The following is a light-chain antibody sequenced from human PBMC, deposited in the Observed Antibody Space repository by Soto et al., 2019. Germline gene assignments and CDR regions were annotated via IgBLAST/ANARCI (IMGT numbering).Light chain of an antibody. CDR3: QQYGSSPVT. J-gene: IGKJ3*01. Sequence: EIVLTQSPGTLSLSPGERATLSCRASQSVSSSYLAWYQQKPGQAPRLLIYDASSRATGIPARFSGSGSGTDFTLTISRLEPEDFAVYYCQQYGSSPVTFGPGTKVDVK. V-gene: IGKV3-20*01. CDR2: DAS. CDR1: QSVSSSY.